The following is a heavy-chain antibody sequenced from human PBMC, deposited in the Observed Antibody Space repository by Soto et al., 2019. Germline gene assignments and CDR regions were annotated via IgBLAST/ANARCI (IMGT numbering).Heavy chain of an antibody. J-gene: IGHJ6*02. CDR2: IYWDDDK. V-gene: IGHV2-5*04. Sequence: QITLKESGPTLVEPTQTLTLTCTFSGFSLITTGSGVAWIRQPPGKALEWLALIYWDDDKRYSPSLKSRLTITKATSKNQVVLTMTNMDPVDTCTYFCVPIMTSVPSFGIAVWVQETAVTVFS. CDR1: GFSLITTGSG. D-gene: IGHD3-16*01. CDR3: VPIMTSVPSFGIAV.